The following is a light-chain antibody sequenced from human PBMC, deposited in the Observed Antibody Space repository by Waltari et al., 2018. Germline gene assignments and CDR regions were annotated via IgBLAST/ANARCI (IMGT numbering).Light chain of an antibody. J-gene: IGLJ1*01. Sequence: QSALTQPASVSGSPGQSITISCTGTSSDVGAFDSVPWYQQNPGKAPQLSIYEVIRRPPGIADRFSGSKSDNTASLTIFDLQPEDEADYYCSSFTTRSTYAFGAGTKVTVL. V-gene: IGLV2-14*01. CDR1: SSDVGAFDS. CDR3: SSFTTRSTYA. CDR2: EVI.